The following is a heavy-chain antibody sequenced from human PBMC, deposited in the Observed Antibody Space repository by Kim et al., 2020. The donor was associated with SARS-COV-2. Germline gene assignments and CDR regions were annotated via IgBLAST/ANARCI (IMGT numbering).Heavy chain of an antibody. CDR1: GGSFSGYY. CDR2: INHSGST. V-gene: IGHV4-34*01. Sequence: SETLSLTCAVYGGSFSGYYWSWIRQPPGKGLEWIGKINHSGSTNYNPSLKSRVTISIDTSKKQFFLKLSSVTAADTAVYYCARGAHDYGDYVLNYWGQGTLVTVSS. CDR3: ARGAHDYGDYVLNY. J-gene: IGHJ4*02. D-gene: IGHD4-17*01.